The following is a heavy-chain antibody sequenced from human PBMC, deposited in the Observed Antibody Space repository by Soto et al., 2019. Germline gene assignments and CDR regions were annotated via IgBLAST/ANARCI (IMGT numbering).Heavy chain of an antibody. CDR3: AKDTRLNMPNYFDY. D-gene: IGHD2-2*01. CDR2: ISGSGRST. CDR1: GFTFSDYY. Sequence: HGGSLKLSSAASGFTFSDYYMSWIRQAPGKGLEWVSTISGSGRSTYYADSVKGRFTIPRDNSKNTLFLQMNTLRADDTAVYYCAKDTRLNMPNYFDYWGQGTLVTVSS. J-gene: IGHJ4*02. V-gene: IGHV3-23*01.